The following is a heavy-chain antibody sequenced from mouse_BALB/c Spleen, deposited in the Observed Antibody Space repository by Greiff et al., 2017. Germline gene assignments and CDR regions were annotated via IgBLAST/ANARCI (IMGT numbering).Heavy chain of an antibody. CDR2: ISNGGGST. D-gene: IGHD2-1*01. J-gene: IGHJ3*01. CDR3: ARGYGNLWFAY. V-gene: IGHV5-12-2*01. Sequence: EVQVVESGGGLVQPGGSLKLSCAASGFTFSSYTMSWVRQTPEKRLEWVAYISNGGGSTYYPDTVKGRFTISRDNAKNTLYLQMSSLKSEDTAMYYCARGYGNLWFAYWGQGTLVTVSA. CDR1: GFTFSSYT.